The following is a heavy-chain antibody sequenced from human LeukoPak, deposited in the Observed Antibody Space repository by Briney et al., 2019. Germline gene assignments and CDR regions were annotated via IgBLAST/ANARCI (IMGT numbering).Heavy chain of an antibody. V-gene: IGHV1-69*06. CDR2: IIPIFGTA. J-gene: IGHJ4*02. CDR3: ATWVRDYGEERGNDY. Sequence: SVKVSCKASGGTFSSYAISWVRQAPGQGLEWMGGIIPIFGTAIYAQKFQGRVTMTEDTSTDTAYMELSSLRSEDTAVYYCATWVRDYGEERGNDYWGQGTLVTVSS. CDR1: GGTFSSYA. D-gene: IGHD4-17*01.